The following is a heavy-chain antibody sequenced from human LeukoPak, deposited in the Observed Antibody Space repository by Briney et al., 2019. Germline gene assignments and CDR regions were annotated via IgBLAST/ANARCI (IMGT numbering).Heavy chain of an antibody. Sequence: GGSLRLSCAASGFTFSSYWMSWVRQAPVKGLEWVANIKQDGSEKYYVDSVKGRFTISRDNAKNSLYLQMNSLRAEDTAVYYCAREGVSAAAYTYAFAIWGQGTMVTVSS. D-gene: IGHD6-13*01. V-gene: IGHV3-7*01. CDR2: IKQDGSEK. CDR1: GFTFSSYW. CDR3: AREGVSAAAYTYAFAI. J-gene: IGHJ3*02.